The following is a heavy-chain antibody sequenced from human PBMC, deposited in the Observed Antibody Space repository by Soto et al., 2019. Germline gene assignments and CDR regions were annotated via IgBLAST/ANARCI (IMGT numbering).Heavy chain of an antibody. Sequence: ASVKVACKVSGYTITELSMHWVRQAPGKGLEWMGGFDPEDGETIYAQKFQGRVTMTEDTSTDTAYMELSSLRSEDTAVYYCATVGGDIVVVPAAIQRGWFDPWGQRPLVSLST. D-gene: IGHD2-2*02. CDR1: GYTITELS. CDR3: ATVGGDIVVVPAAIQRGWFDP. J-gene: IGHJ5*02. V-gene: IGHV1-24*01. CDR2: FDPEDGET.